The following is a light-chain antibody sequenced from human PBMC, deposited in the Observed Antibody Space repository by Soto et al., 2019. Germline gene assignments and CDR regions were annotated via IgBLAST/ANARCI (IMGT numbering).Light chain of an antibody. J-gene: IGKJ3*01. V-gene: IGKV3-20*01. CDR3: HYYDDSPPFP. CDR2: GAS. CDR1: QSVNSWF. Sequence: EIVLTQSPGTLSLSPGERATFSCRASQSVNSWFLAWYQQKPGQAPRLLIYGASTRATGIPDRFSGSGSVTDFTLTISRLEPEDFAVYYCHYYDDSPPFPFGPGTKLDIK.